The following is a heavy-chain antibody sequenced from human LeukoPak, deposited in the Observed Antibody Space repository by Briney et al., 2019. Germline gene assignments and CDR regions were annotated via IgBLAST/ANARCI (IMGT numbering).Heavy chain of an antibody. V-gene: IGHV3-30*18. Sequence: GRSLRLSCAASGFTFSSYGMHWVRQAPGKGLEWAAVISYDGSNKYYADSVKGRFTISRDNSKNTLYLQMNSLRAEDTAVYYCAKDGGYSSGWYGGWFDPWGQGTLVTVSS. CDR1: GFTFSSYG. CDR2: ISYDGSNK. J-gene: IGHJ5*02. D-gene: IGHD6-19*01. CDR3: AKDGGYSSGWYGGWFDP.